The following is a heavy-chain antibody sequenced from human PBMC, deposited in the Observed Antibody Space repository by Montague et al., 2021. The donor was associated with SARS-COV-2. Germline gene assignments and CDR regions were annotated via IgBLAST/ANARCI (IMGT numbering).Heavy chain of an antibody. D-gene: IGHD2-2*02. CDR2: INDSGST. CDR1: GGSFGGYY. V-gene: IGHV4-34*01. Sequence: SETLSLTCAVYGGSFGGYYWSWIRRPPGKGLEWIGEINDSGSTKYNPSLRSRFIMSVDMSKNQVSLKVNAVTAADTAVYFCARQYCGDTNCYRREYYFDQWGQGTLVTVSS. J-gene: IGHJ4*02. CDR3: ARQYCGDTNCYRREYYFDQ.